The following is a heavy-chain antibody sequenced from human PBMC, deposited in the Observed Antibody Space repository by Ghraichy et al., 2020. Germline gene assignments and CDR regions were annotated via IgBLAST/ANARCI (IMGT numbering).Heavy chain of an antibody. V-gene: IGHV4-31*03. D-gene: IGHD2-15*01. CDR1: GGSISSGDYY. CDR3: ARGTSGGNYYLDY. Sequence: SETLSLTCTVSGGSISSGDYYWIWIRQHPGKGLEWIGYIYYSGSTYYNPSLKSRVTISVDTSENQFSLRLSSVTAADTAVYYCARGTSGGNYYLDYWGQGTLVTVSS. CDR2: IYYSGST. J-gene: IGHJ4*02.